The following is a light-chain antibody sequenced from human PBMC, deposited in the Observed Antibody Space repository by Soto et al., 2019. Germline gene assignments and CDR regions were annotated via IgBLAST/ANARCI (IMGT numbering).Light chain of an antibody. J-gene: IGKJ1*01. V-gene: IGKV3-20*01. CDR3: QQYGRPWT. CDR2: GAS. Sequence: ETVLTQSPGTPSLSPGERATLSCRASQSVWSSLLAWYQHKPGQTPRLLIYGASSRATGIPDRFSGSGSGTDFTLTISRLEPEDFAVYYCQQYGRPWTFGQGTKVEIK. CDR1: QSVWSSL.